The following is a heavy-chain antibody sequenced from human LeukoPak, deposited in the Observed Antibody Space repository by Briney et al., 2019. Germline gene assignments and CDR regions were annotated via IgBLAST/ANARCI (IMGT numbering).Heavy chain of an antibody. Sequence: ASVKVSCKASGYTFTGYYMHWVRQAPGQGPEWMGRINPNSGGTNYAQKFQGRVTMTRDTSISTAYMELSRLRSDDTAVYYCASYKDYYDSSGYYMWGQGTLVTVSS. D-gene: IGHD3-22*01. CDR1: GYTFTGYY. J-gene: IGHJ4*02. V-gene: IGHV1-2*06. CDR2: INPNSGGT. CDR3: ASYKDYYDSSGYYM.